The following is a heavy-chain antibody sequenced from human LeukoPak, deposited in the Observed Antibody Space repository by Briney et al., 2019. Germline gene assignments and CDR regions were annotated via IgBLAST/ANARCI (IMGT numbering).Heavy chain of an antibody. CDR3: VMETAVASIRPTDY. Sequence: SVTVSCTASGGTFSSYAISWVRQAPGQGLEWMGGIIPIFGTANYAQKFQGRVTITADESTSTAYMELSSLRSEDTAVYYCVMETAVASIRPTDYWGQGTLVTVSS. J-gene: IGHJ4*02. CDR1: GGTFSSYA. D-gene: IGHD6-19*01. CDR2: IIPIFGTA. V-gene: IGHV1-69*01.